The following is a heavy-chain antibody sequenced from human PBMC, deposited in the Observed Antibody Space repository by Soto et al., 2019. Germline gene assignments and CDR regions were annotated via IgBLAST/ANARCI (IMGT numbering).Heavy chain of an antibody. Sequence: PGGSLRLSCTASGFTFSTSWMNWVRQAPGKGLEWVASTNPDGSKKYHVDSVEGRFTISRDNAKNSLFLQMHSLRVEDTALYYCARDRAWSSFDYWGQGTQVTVSS. J-gene: IGHJ4*02. CDR3: ARDRAWSSFDY. V-gene: IGHV3-7*01. D-gene: IGHD6-19*01. CDR2: TNPDGSKK. CDR1: GFTFSTSW.